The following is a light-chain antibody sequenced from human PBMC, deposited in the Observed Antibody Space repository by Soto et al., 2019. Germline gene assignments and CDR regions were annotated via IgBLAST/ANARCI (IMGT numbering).Light chain of an antibody. Sequence: QSALTQPASVSGSPGQSITISCTGTTSDVGSYYLVSWYQHHPGKAPNMIIYETNKRPSGVSSRFSGSKSGNTASLTISGLQAEDEADYFFCSWSGDYAHWVFGGGTKLTVL. J-gene: IGLJ3*02. CDR3: CSWSGDYAHWV. CDR1: TSDVGSYYL. V-gene: IGLV2-23*01. CDR2: ETN.